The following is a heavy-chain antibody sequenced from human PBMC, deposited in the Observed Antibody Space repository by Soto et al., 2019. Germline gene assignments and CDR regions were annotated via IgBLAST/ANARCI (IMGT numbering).Heavy chain of an antibody. CDR2: ISGNGGST. D-gene: IGHD3-22*01. Sequence: PGGSLRLSCAASGFTFSSCAMGWVRQAPGKGLEWVSGISGNGGSTYYADSVKGRFTISRDNSKNTLYLQMNSLRAEDTAVYYCAKPPGLLFDYWGQGTLVTVSS. J-gene: IGHJ4*02. V-gene: IGHV3-23*01. CDR1: GFTFSSCA. CDR3: AKPPGLLFDY.